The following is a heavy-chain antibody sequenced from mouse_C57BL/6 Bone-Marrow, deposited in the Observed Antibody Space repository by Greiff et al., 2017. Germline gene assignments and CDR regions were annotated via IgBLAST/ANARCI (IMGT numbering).Heavy chain of an antibody. CDR2: IRLKSDNYAT. D-gene: IGHD2-2*01. V-gene: IGHV6-3*01. CDR3: TGEGLRRSRDY. CDR1: GFTFSNYW. Sequence: EVQRVESGGGLVQPGGSMKLSCVASGFTFSNYWMNWVRQSPEKGLEWVAQIRLKSDNYATHYAESVKGRFTISRDDSKSSVYLQMNNLRAEDTGIYYCTGEGLRRSRDYWGQGTTLTVSS. J-gene: IGHJ2*01.